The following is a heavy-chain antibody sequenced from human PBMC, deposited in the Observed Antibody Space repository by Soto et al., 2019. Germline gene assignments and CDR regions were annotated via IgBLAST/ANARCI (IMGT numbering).Heavy chain of an antibody. V-gene: IGHV4-30-2*02. J-gene: IGHJ4*02. Sequence: TLSLTCVVSGASLSSGGYSWSWIRQPPGKGLEFIGYIYQSGSSYYNPSLKSRITTSVDTSKNQFSLKLSSVTAADTAVYYCASTDFWSGYPLIYWGQGTLVTVSS. D-gene: IGHD3-3*01. CDR3: ASTDFWSGYPLIY. CDR2: IYQSGSS. CDR1: GASLSSGGYS.